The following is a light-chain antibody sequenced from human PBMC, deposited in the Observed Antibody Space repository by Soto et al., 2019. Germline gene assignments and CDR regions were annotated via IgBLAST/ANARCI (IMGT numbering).Light chain of an antibody. Sequence: DIVMTQSPDSLAVSLGERATINCKSSQSVLYSSNNKNYLALYQQKPGQPPKLLIYWASTRESGVPDRFRGSGSGTDFILSIGSLQAEDVAVYYGQQYYSTPRTFGGGTKVEIK. CDR1: QSVLYSSNNKNY. CDR2: WAS. J-gene: IGKJ4*01. CDR3: QQYYSTPRT. V-gene: IGKV4-1*01.